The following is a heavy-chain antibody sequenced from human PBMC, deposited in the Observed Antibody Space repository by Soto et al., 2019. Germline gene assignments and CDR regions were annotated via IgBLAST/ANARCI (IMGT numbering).Heavy chain of an antibody. CDR2: IIPIFGTA. J-gene: IGHJ4*02. D-gene: IGHD3-22*01. V-gene: IGHV1-69*01. CDR1: GGTFSSYA. Sequence: QVQLVQSGAEVKKPGSSVKVSCKASGGTFSSYAISWVRQAPGQGLEWMVGIIPIFGTANYAQKFKGRVTITADESTRTAYMELSRLRSEDTAVYYCARGGRAYYYDSSGYSCFDYWGQRTLVTPSS. CDR3: ARGGRAYYYDSSGYSCFDY.